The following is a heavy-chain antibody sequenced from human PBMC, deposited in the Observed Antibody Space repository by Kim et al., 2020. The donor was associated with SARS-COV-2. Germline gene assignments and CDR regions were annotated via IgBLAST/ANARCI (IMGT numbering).Heavy chain of an antibody. CDR3: AKDPRKLYSYGNSNWFDP. CDR2: ISGSGGST. Sequence: GGSLRLSCAASGFTFSSYAMSWVRQAPGKGLEWVSAISGSGGSTYYADSVKGRFTISRDNSKNTLYLQMNSLRAEDTAVYYCAKDPRKLYSYGNSNWFDPWGQGTLVTVSS. J-gene: IGHJ5*02. D-gene: IGHD5-18*01. CDR1: GFTFSSYA. V-gene: IGHV3-23*01.